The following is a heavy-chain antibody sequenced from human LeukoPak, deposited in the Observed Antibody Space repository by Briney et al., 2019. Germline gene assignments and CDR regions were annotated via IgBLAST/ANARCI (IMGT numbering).Heavy chain of an antibody. V-gene: IGHV1-69*01. Sequence: ANYAQKFQDRVTITADESTSTFYMELSSLRSEDTAVYYCARDPPNDWGQGTLVTVSS. CDR3: ARDPPND. J-gene: IGHJ4*02. CDR2: A.